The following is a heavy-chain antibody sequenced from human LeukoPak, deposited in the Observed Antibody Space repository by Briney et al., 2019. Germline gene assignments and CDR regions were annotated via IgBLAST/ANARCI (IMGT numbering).Heavy chain of an antibody. CDR3: AKVDSSGYSEVLPY. J-gene: IGHJ4*02. Sequence: PGGSLRLSCAASGFTFSTYGMSWVRQAPGKGLEWVSKISSSGGRTYYPDSVKGRFTISRDNSKNTLYLQMNSLRAEDTAVYYCAKVDSSGYSEVLPYWGQGTLVTVSS. CDR2: ISSSGGRT. D-gene: IGHD3-22*01. CDR1: GFTFSTYG. V-gene: IGHV3-23*01.